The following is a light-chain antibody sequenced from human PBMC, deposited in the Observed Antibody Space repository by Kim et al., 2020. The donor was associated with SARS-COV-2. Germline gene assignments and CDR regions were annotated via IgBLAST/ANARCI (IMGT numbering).Light chain of an antibody. Sequence: DIQMTQFPSTLSASVGDTVTITCRASQSVGSWLAWYQQKPGRAPKLLIWQTSSLDIGAPSRFSGSGSGTEFTLTINSLQPDDSATYYRQEYNDYTTFGLGTQVEIK. CDR1: QSVGSW. V-gene: IGKV1-5*03. CDR3: QEYNDYTT. J-gene: IGKJ1*01. CDR2: QTS.